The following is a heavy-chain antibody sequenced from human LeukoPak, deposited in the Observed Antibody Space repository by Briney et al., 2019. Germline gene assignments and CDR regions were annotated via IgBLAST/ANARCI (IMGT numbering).Heavy chain of an antibody. CDR1: GFTVSSKY. V-gene: IGHV3-53*01. D-gene: IGHD4-23*01. CDR2: IYRGGNT. J-gene: IGHJ5*02. Sequence: GGSLRLSCAASGFTVSSKYMTWVRQAPGKGLEWVSVIYRGGNTYYADSVKGRFSISRDNSKNTVFLQMNSLRAEDTAVYYCATFSYAGNAGGSAGSWGQGTLVTVSS. CDR3: ATFSYAGNAGGSAGS.